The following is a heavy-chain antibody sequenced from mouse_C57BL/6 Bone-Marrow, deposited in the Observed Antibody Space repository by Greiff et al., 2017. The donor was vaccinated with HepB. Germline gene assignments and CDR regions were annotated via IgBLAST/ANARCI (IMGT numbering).Heavy chain of an antibody. CDR3: ARLRQGFDY. Sequence: VKLMESGPELVKPGASVKISCKASGYSFTSYYIHWVKQRPGQGLEWIGWIYPGSGNTKYNEKFKGKATLTADTSSSTAYMQLSSLTSEDSAVYYCARLRQGFDYWGQGTTLTVSS. J-gene: IGHJ2*01. D-gene: IGHD2-12*01. CDR1: GYSFTSYY. CDR2: IYPGSGNT. V-gene: IGHV1-66*01.